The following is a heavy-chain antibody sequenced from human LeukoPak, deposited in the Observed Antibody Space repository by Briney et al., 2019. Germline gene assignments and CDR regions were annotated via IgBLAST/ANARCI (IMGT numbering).Heavy chain of an antibody. CDR3: ARHAGGIAAAGTRPFDY. V-gene: IGHV4-39*01. J-gene: IGHJ4*02. Sequence: SGTLSLTCTVSGASFSSSTYYWGWIRQPPGKGLEWIGSIYYGGGTYYNPSLKSRVTMSVDTSKKQFSLKLSSVTAAGTAVYYCARHAGGIAAAGTRPFDYWGQGTLVTVSS. CDR2: IYYGGGT. D-gene: IGHD6-13*01. CDR1: GASFSSSTYY.